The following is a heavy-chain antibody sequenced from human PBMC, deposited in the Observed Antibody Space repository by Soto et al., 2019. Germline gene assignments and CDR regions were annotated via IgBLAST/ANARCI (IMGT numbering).Heavy chain of an antibody. CDR2: IYYDGST. CDR3: ARDQLSSGLYVWFDP. Sequence: SVTLSLTCTVSGGSISTYYWSWLRQPPGKGLEWIGYIYYDGSTSYNPSLRSRVTISVDTSKNQFSLILSSVTSADTAVYYCARDQLSSGLYVWFDPWGQGTLVTVSS. CDR1: GGSISTYY. J-gene: IGHJ5*02. V-gene: IGHV4-59*01. D-gene: IGHD6-25*01.